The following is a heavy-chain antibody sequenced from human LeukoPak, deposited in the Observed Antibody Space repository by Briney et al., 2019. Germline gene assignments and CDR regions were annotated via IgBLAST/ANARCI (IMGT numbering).Heavy chain of an antibody. CDR3: ARAPAYGAPY. Sequence: GGSLRLSCSASGFSFSDSYMSWFRLSPQKGLEWIAYTTSSGTTTEYADSVKGRLTISRVNAKSSLYLQMNSLRPEETAVSYCARAPAYGAPYWGQGTLVTVSS. J-gene: IGHJ4*02. D-gene: IGHD4/OR15-4a*01. CDR1: GFSFSDSY. CDR2: TTSSGTTT. V-gene: IGHV3-11*01.